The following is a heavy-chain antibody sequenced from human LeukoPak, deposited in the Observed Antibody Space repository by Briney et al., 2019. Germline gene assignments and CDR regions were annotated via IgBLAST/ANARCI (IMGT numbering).Heavy chain of an antibody. V-gene: IGHV3-7*01. D-gene: IGHD4-17*01. CDR1: GFTFSRHW. Sequence: GGSLRLSCAASGFTFSRHWMGWVRQAPGKGPEWVANIKQDASQYYVDSVGGRFIISRDNAKNSLSLQMNSLRLEDTAVYYCARGPDFGDRLDYFDYWGQGTLVTVSS. CDR3: ARGPDFGDRLDYFDY. CDR2: IKQDASQ. J-gene: IGHJ4*02.